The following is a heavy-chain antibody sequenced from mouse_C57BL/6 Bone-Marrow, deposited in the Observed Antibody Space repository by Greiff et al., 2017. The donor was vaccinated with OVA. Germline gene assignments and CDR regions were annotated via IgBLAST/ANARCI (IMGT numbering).Heavy chain of an antibody. CDR1: GYAFSSSW. J-gene: IGHJ1*03. Sequence: VKLQESGPELVKPGASVKISCKASGYAFSSSWMNWVKQRPGKGLEWIGRIYPGDGDTNYNGKFKGKATLTADKSSSTAYMQLSSLTSEESAVYFCARDPLLGTWYFDVWGTGTTVTVSS. D-gene: IGHD2-1*01. V-gene: IGHV1-82*01. CDR2: IYPGDGDT. CDR3: ARDPLLGTWYFDV.